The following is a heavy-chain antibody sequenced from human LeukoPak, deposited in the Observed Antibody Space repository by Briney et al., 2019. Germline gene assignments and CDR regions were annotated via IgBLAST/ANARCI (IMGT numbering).Heavy chain of an antibody. CDR2: INYSGST. J-gene: IGHJ4*02. Sequence: SETLSLTCTVSGGPISSSRYFWGWIRQPPGKGLEWIGSINYSGSTYYNPSLKSRVTISVDTSKNQFSLKLSSVTAADMAVFYCARLSPYLGSGSSAFPDDFWGQGTLVAVSS. V-gene: IGHV4-39*01. CDR3: ARLSPYLGSGSSAFPDDF. D-gene: IGHD3-10*01. CDR1: GGPISSSRYF.